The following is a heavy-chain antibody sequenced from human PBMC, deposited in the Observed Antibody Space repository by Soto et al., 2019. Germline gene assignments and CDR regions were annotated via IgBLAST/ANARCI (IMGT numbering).Heavy chain of an antibody. V-gene: IGHV3-23*01. Sequence: EVQLLESGGGLVQPGGSLRLSCAASGFTFSSYAMSWVRQAPGKGLEGVSAISGSGGSTYYADSVKGRFTISRDNSKNTLYLQMNSLRAEDTAVYYCAKDRGCSGGSCYGVDYWGQGTLVTVSS. CDR1: GFTFSSYA. J-gene: IGHJ4*02. CDR2: ISGSGGST. CDR3: AKDRGCSGGSCYGVDY. D-gene: IGHD2-15*01.